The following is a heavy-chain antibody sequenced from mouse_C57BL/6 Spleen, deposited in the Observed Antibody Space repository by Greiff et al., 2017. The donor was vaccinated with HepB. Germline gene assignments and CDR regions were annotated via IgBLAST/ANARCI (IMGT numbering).Heavy chain of an antibody. CDR2: IDPSDSET. V-gene: IGHV1-52*01. D-gene: IGHD2-1*01. J-gene: IGHJ4*01. CDR1: GYTFTSYW. CDR3: ARYGNSAMDY. Sequence: QVHVKQPGAELVRPGSSVKLSCKASGYTFTSYWMHWVKQRPIQGLEWIGNIDPSDSETHYNQKFKDKATLTVDKSSSTAYMQLSSLTSEDSAVYYCARYGNSAMDYWGQGTSVTVSS.